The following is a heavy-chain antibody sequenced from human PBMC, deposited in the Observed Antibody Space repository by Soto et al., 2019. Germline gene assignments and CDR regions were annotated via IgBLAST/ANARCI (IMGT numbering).Heavy chain of an antibody. V-gene: IGHV1-69*04. Sequence: SVKVSCKASGGTFSSCSMSWVRHAPGKGLEWMGRIIPILGIANYAQKFQGRVTITADKSTSTAYMELSSLRSEDTAVYYCARDNCSGGSCYPGWFDPWGQGTLVTVCS. D-gene: IGHD2-15*01. CDR3: ARDNCSGGSCYPGWFDP. J-gene: IGHJ5*02. CDR1: GGTFSSCS. CDR2: IIPILGIA.